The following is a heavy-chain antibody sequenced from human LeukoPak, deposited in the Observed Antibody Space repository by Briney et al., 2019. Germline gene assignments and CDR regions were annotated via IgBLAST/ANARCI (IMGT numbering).Heavy chain of an antibody. J-gene: IGHJ4*02. CDR3: ARGRHSAFDY. Sequence: SQTLTLTCAISGDSLSSSGVAWNWIRQSPSRGLEWLGRTYRGSGYSNEYALSVKSRIVINADTSKNQFSLQLNSVTPEDTAFYYCARGRHSAFDYWGQGKLVTVPS. V-gene: IGHV6-1*01. D-gene: IGHD2-2*01. CDR1: GDSLSSSGVA. CDR2: TYRGSGYSN.